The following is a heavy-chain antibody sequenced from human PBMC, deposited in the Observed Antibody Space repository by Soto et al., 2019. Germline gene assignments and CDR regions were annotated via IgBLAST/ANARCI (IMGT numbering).Heavy chain of an antibody. CDR2: INPTGGST. J-gene: IGHJ4*02. D-gene: IGHD1-26*01. CDR1: GHSFTSHL. Sequence: QVQVEQSGAEVKKPGASVKISCKASGHSFTSHLIHWVRQAPGQGLEWMGVINPTGGSTNYAQKFQGRVTLTRDTSTSTVYRKLSNLRSEDTAVYYCAREGRGEGSASEDWGQGTLVTVSS. CDR3: AREGRGEGSASED. V-gene: IGHV1-46*01.